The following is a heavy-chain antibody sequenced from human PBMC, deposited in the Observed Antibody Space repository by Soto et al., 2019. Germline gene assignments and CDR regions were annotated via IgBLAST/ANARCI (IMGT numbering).Heavy chain of an antibody. CDR2: IWDDGSNK. CDR1: GFTFRSYG. J-gene: IGHJ4*02. D-gene: IGHD6-25*01. V-gene: IGHV3-33*01. CDR3: AGGSGYCFDH. Sequence: GGSLRLSCAASGFTFRSYGMHWVRQAPGKGLEWGAGIWDDGSNKYYADSVKGRFTNSRDHSKNTLYLPMNNLRTEDTDLYYCAGGSGYCFDHWGQGTLVTVSS.